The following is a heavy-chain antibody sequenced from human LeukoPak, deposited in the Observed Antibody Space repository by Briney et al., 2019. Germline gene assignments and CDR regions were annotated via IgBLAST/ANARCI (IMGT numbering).Heavy chain of an antibody. CDR2: INPSGGST. D-gene: IGHD3-22*01. CDR3: ARAHYYDSSGYSVLGDY. CDR1: GYTFTSYY. V-gene: IGHV1-46*01. Sequence: GASVTVSCKASGYTFTSYYMHWVRQAPGQGLEWMGIINPSGGSTSYAQRFQGRVTMTRDTSTSTVYMELSSLRSEDTAVYYCARAHYYDSSGYSVLGDYWGQGTLVTVSS. J-gene: IGHJ4*02.